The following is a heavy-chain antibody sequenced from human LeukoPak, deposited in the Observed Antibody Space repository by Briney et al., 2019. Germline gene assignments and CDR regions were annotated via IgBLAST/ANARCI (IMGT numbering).Heavy chain of an antibody. CDR2: IYYTGST. Sequence: SETLSLTCTVSGGSMSSYYWGWIRQPPGKGLEYIGYIYYTGSTYYNPSLKSRVTISVDTSKRQFSLRLSSVSAADTAVYYCARDATAGNFDYWGQGTLVTVSS. CDR3: ARDATAGNFDY. J-gene: IGHJ4*02. D-gene: IGHD6-13*01. V-gene: IGHV4-59*12. CDR1: GGSMSSYY.